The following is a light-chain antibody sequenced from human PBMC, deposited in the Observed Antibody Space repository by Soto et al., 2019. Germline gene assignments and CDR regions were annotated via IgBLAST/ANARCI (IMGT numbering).Light chain of an antibody. CDR3: QQYNNCPGT. CDR1: QSVSSN. J-gene: IGKJ1*01. CDR2: GAS. Sequence: EIVMTQSPATLSVSPGERATLSCRASQSVSSNLAWYQQKPGQAPRLLIYGASTRATGIPARFSGSGSGTEFILTISSLQSEYVAVYYCQQYNNCPGTFGQGTKVEIK. V-gene: IGKV3-15*01.